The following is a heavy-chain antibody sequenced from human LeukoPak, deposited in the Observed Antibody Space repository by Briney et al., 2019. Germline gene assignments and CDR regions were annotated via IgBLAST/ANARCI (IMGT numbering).Heavy chain of an antibody. D-gene: IGHD3-22*01. CDR1: GDSVASNSTA. Sequence: SQTLSLTCVISGDSVASNSTACNWIRQSPSRGLEWLGRTYYRSKWYNDYALSVKSRITINPDTSKNQFSLQLNSVTPEDTAVYYCARGGPQMPDYYDSSGYFFGYPDAFDIWGQGTMVTVSS. V-gene: IGHV6-1*01. CDR3: ARGGPQMPDYYDSSGYFFGYPDAFDI. CDR2: TYYRSKWYN. J-gene: IGHJ3*02.